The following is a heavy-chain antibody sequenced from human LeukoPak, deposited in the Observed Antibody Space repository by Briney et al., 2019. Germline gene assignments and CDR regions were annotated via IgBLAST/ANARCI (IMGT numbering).Heavy chain of an antibody. J-gene: IGHJ6*03. CDR3: ASGDYGSTAVDYYYMDV. CDR1: GGTFSSYA. Sequence: ASVKVSCKASGGTFSSYAISWVRQAPGQGLEWMGGIIPIFGTANYAQKFQGRVTITTDESTSTAYMELSSLRSEDTAVYYCASGDYGSTAVDYYYMDVWGKGTTVTVSS. V-gene: IGHV1-69*05. CDR2: IIPIFGTA. D-gene: IGHD4-17*01.